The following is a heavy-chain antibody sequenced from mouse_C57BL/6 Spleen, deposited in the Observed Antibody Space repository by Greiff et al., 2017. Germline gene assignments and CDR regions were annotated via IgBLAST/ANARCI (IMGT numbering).Heavy chain of an antibody. Sequence: VQLQQSGAELAKPGASVKLSCKASGYTFTSYWMHWVKQRPGQGLEWIGYINPSSGYTKYNQKFKDKATLTAAKSSSTAYMQLSSLTYDDSAVYYCARTPLITTVVAPYYFDYWGQGTTLTVSS. CDR2: INPSSGYT. CDR3: ARTPLITTVVAPYYFDY. J-gene: IGHJ2*01. V-gene: IGHV1-7*01. D-gene: IGHD1-1*01. CDR1: GYTFTSYW.